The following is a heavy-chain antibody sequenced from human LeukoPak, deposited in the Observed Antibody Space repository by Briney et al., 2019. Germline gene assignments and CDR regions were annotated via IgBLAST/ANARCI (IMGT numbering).Heavy chain of an antibody. CDR1: GFTFSTYW. CDR2: VKSDGRGT. CDR3: AKARGGSYRYHDY. D-gene: IGHD3-16*02. V-gene: IGHV3-74*01. J-gene: IGHJ4*02. Sequence: PGGSLRLSCEASGFTFSTYWMHWVRQAPGKGLVWVSRVKSDGRGTRYADSVTGGFTISRDNARNTLYLQMNSLRDEDTPVYDCAKARGGSYRYHDYWGQGTLVTVSS.